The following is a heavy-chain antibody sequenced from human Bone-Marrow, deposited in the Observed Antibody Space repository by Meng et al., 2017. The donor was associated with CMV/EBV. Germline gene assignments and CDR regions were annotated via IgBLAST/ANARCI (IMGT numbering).Heavy chain of an antibody. D-gene: IGHD3-3*01. J-gene: IGHJ4*02. Sequence: SGPTLVKPTQTLTLTCTFSGFSLSTSGVGVGCIRQPPGKALEWLALIYWNDDKRYSPSLKSRLTITKDTSKNQVVLTMTNMDPVDTATYYCAHRRGLRILEWLLGPYFDYWGQGTLVTVYS. CDR3: AHRRGLRILEWLLGPYFDY. V-gene: IGHV2-5*01. CDR2: IYWNDDK. CDR1: GFSLSTSGVG.